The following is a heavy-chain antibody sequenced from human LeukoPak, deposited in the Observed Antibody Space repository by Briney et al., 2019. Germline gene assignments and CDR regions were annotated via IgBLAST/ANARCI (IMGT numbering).Heavy chain of an antibody. CDR1: GFTFSSYS. Sequence: GGSLRLSCAASGFTFSSYSMNWVRQAPGKGLEWVSYISSSSSTIYYADSVKGRFTISRDNAKNSLYLQMNSLRAEDTAVYYCARGDRFGELETRPNDYWGQGTLVTVSS. V-gene: IGHV3-48*04. CDR3: ARGDRFGELETRPNDY. CDR2: ISSSSSTI. D-gene: IGHD3-10*01. J-gene: IGHJ4*02.